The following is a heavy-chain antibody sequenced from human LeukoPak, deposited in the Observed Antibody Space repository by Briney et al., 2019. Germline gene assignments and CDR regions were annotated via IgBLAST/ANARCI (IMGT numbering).Heavy chain of an antibody. CDR2: ISSSSSTI. CDR1: GFTFSSYA. V-gene: IGHV3-48*01. Sequence: QPGGSLRLSCAASGFTFSSYAMNWVRQAPGKGLEWVSYISSSSSTIYYADSVKGRFTISRDNAKNSLYLQMNSLRAEDTAVYYCARDLAEMATIEGCFDYWGQGTLVTVSS. J-gene: IGHJ4*02. D-gene: IGHD5-24*01. CDR3: ARDLAEMATIEGCFDY.